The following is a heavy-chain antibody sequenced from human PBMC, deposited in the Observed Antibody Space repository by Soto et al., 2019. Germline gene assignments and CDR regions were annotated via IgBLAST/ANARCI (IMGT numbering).Heavy chain of an antibody. CDR3: ATVMGGSESPLGY. CDR2: FDPEDGET. Sequence: ASVKVSCKVSGYTLTELSMHWVRPAPGKGLEWMGGFDPEDGETIYAQKFQCKVTITEATSTDTAYMELSSLRSEDTAVYYCATVMGGSESPLGYWGQGTLVTVSS. D-gene: IGHD3-10*01. V-gene: IGHV1-24*01. CDR1: GYTLTELS. J-gene: IGHJ4*02.